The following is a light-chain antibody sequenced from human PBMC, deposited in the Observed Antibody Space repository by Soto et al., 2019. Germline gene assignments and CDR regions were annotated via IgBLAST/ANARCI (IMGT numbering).Light chain of an antibody. J-gene: IGKJ1*01. Sequence: EIVLTQSPGTLSLSPGERASLSCRASQSVSSTYLAWYQQKPGQAPRLLIYATSTRATGIPDRFSGSGSGTDFTLTISRLEPEDFEVYYCQQDSSSLWTFGQGTKVEIK. V-gene: IGKV3-20*01. CDR1: QSVSSTY. CDR2: ATS. CDR3: QQDSSSLWT.